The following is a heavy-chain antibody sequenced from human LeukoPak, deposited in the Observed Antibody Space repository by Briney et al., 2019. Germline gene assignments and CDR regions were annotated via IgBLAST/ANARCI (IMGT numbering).Heavy chain of an antibody. CDR1: GFSLRTGGVG. J-gene: IGHJ4*02. Sequence: SGPTLVNPTQTLTLTCSFSGFSLRTGGVGVGWIREPPGNALGWLAITYWDDDNRYSPSLKSRLNISKDTSKNQVVLTMTTMDPVDTATYYCAHRPLDSRGLDYWGQGTLVTVSS. D-gene: IGHD3-22*01. CDR3: AHRPLDSRGLDY. V-gene: IGHV2-5*02. CDR2: TYWDDDN.